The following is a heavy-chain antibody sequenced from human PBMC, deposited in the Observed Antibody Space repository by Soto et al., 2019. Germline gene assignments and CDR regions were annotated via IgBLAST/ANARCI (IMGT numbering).Heavy chain of an antibody. V-gene: IGHV1-69*12. J-gene: IGHJ4*02. Sequence: QVQLVQSGAEVKKPGSSVKVSCKASGGTFTNYAISWVRQAPGQGLEWMGGIIPIFNTTNYAQNFQGRVTVTADESTGTAYMELTSLRSEDTAVYYCARIAYCISTNCHRFFGYWGQGTLVTVSS. CDR2: IIPIFNTT. CDR1: GGTFTNYA. D-gene: IGHD2-2*01. CDR3: ARIAYCISTNCHRFFGY.